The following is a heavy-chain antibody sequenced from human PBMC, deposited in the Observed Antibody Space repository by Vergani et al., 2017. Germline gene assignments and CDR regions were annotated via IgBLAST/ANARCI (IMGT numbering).Heavy chain of an antibody. CDR3: ARGRRDGYNWGYWYFDL. D-gene: IGHD5-24*01. Sequence: EVQLVESGGGLVQPGGSLRLSCAASGFTFSSYWMHWVRQAPGKGLVWVSRINSDVSRTSYADSVKGRFTISRDNAKNTLYLQMNSLRAEDTAVYYCARGRRDGYNWGYWYFDLWDGSPLVTASS. CDR2: INSDVSRT. CDR1: GFTFSSYW. J-gene: IGHJ2*01. V-gene: IGHV3-74*01.